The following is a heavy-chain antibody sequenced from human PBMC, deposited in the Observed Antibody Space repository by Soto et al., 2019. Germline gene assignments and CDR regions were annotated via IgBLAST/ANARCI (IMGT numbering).Heavy chain of an antibody. V-gene: IGHV3-23*01. D-gene: IGHD3-3*01. CDR3: VKDLWICPDACRSGDY. CDR1: GFTFSTYA. CDR2: ISGSGDTT. Sequence: EVQLLESGGGLVQPGGSLRLSCAASGFTFSTYAMSWVRQAPGKGLAWLSGISGSGDTTYYAEPVKDRFTISRDNSENTLYLQMNSVRAEDTAVYYCVKDLWICPDACRSGDYWGQGTLVTVSS. J-gene: IGHJ4*02.